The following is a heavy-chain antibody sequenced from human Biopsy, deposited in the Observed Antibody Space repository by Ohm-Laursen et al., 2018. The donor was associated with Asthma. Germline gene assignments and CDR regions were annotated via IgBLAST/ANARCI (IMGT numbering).Heavy chain of an antibody. CDR3: ARGRHYDFWSGYYIEYFDY. CDR2: INPNTGRT. CDR1: GYTFTGYY. Sequence: ASVKVSCKASGYTFTGYYMHWVRQAPGQGLEWMGRINPNTGRTNYAQKFQGRVTMTRDTSISTSYMELSRLRSDDTAVYYCARGRHYDFWSGYYIEYFDYWGQGTLVTVSS. V-gene: IGHV1-2*06. D-gene: IGHD3-3*01. J-gene: IGHJ4*02.